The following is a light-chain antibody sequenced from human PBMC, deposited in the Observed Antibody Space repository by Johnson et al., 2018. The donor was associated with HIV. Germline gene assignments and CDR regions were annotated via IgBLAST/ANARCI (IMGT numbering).Light chain of an antibody. Sequence: QAVLTQPPSVSAAPGQKVTISCSGSSSNIGNNYVSWYQQLPGTAPKLLIYDNNKRPSGIPDRFSGSKSGTSATLGITGLQTGDEADYYCGTWDSSLRVGFFGTWTKVPVL. CDR2: DNN. J-gene: IGLJ1*01. CDR1: SSNIGNNY. V-gene: IGLV1-51*01. CDR3: GTWDSSLRVGF.